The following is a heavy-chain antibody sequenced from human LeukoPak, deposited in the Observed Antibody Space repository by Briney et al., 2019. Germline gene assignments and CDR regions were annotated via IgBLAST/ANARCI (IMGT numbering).Heavy chain of an antibody. J-gene: IGHJ4*02. CDR3: ARRLHYFDY. Sequence: SETLSLTCTVSGGSISSTYDHWDWIRQSPGRGLEWLGSIRYSGTTYYNPSLKGRVTMFVDTSNNQFSLRLRSVTAADTAVYYCARRLHYFDYWGQGSLVTVSS. CDR2: IRYSGTT. CDR1: GGSISSTYDH. V-gene: IGHV4-39*01. D-gene: IGHD2-21*02.